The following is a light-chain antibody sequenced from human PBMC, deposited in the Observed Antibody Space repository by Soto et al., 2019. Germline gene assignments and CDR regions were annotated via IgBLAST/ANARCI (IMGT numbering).Light chain of an antibody. CDR2: DAS. Sequence: TPPPAPWARSSLPFRASQSVSSNLAWHQQKPGQAPRLLIYDASNRATGIPARFSGSGSETDFTLTISSLEPEDFAVYYCQHRMNWPLTFGQGTRLEIK. J-gene: IGKJ5*01. V-gene: IGKV3-11*01. CDR1: QSVSSN. CDR3: QHRMNWPLT.